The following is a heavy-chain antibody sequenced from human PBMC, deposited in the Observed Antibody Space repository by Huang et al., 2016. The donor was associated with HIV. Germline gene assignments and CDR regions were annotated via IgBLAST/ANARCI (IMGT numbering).Heavy chain of an antibody. V-gene: IGHV3-48*01. Sequence: EVQLVESGGALVQPGGSLKLSCVVSGFDFSKYSMNWVRQAPGKGLEWVSYNSGTNSNIYYADSVKGRFTISRDNAKNSVFLQMRSLRAEDTALYYCARTEMEYYYGSSGYYPDYWGQGTQVTVSS. J-gene: IGHJ4*02. CDR1: GFDFSKYS. D-gene: IGHD3-22*01. CDR3: ARTEMEYYYGSSGYYPDY. CDR2: NSGTNSNI.